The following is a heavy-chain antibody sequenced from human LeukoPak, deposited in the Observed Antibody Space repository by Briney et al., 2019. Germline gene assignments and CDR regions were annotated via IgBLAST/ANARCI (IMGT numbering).Heavy chain of an antibody. Sequence: GGSLRLSCAASAFTFRNYGMHWVRQAPGKGLEWVAFIRYDGGNKNYADSVKGRFTISRDNPKNTLYLQMNSLRTEDTAVYHCAKEIWPTVTIPGRTYFDYWGQGTLVTVSS. J-gene: IGHJ4*02. V-gene: IGHV3-30*02. D-gene: IGHD4-17*01. CDR2: IRYDGGNK. CDR3: AKEIWPTVTIPGRTYFDY. CDR1: AFTFRNYG.